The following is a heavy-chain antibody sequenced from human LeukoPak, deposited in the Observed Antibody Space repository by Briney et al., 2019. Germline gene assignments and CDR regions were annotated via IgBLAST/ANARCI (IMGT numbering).Heavy chain of an antibody. CDR2: IYYSGRT. D-gene: IGHD3-22*01. CDR3: ARDRSGFESSGFYDY. Sequence: SETLSLTCTVSGGSIRSDSYYWGWIRQPPGKGLDGIGSIYYSGRTYYNPSLKSRVSISVNTSKNQFSLKLSSVTVADTAVYYCARDRSGFESSGFYDYWGQGILVTVSS. V-gene: IGHV4-39*07. J-gene: IGHJ4*02. CDR1: GGSIRSDSYY.